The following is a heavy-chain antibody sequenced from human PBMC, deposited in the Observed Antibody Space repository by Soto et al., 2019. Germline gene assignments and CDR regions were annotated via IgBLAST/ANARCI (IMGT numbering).Heavy chain of an antibody. CDR2: IYYSGST. D-gene: IGHD3-22*01. CDR1: GGSISSGGYY. V-gene: IGHV4-31*03. Sequence: SETLSLTCTVSGGSISSGGYYWSWIRQHPGKGLEWIGYIYYSGSTYYNPSLKSRVTISVDTSKNQFSLKLSSVTAADTAVYYCARDLFETGYYDSSGPIGMDAWGQGTTVTVSS. CDR3: ARDLFETGYYDSSGPIGMDA. J-gene: IGHJ6*02.